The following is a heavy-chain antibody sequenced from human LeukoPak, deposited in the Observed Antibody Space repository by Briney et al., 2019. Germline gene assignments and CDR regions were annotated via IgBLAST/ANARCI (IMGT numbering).Heavy chain of an antibody. CDR3: ARSVDTAMVMPFDY. CDR1: GGSISSGSYY. J-gene: IGHJ4*02. D-gene: IGHD5-18*01. V-gene: IGHV4-61*02. Sequence: SETLSLTCTVSGGSISSGSYYWSWIRQPAGKGLEWIGRIYTSGSTNYNPSLKSRVTISVDTSKNQFSLKLSSVTAADTAVYYCARSVDTAMVMPFDYWGQGTLVTVSS. CDR2: IYTSGST.